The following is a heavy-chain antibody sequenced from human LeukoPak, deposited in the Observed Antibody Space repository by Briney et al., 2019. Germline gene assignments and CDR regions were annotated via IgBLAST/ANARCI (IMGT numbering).Heavy chain of an antibody. CDR3: ARGSSTSSAPRKDWFDP. CDR2: INPNSGGT. D-gene: IGHD2-2*01. Sequence: ASVKVSCKASGYTFTGYYMHWVRRAPGQGLEWMGWINPNSGGTNYAQKFQGRVTMTRDTSISTAYMELSRLRSDDTAVYYCARGSSTSSAPRKDWFDPWGQGTLVTVSS. J-gene: IGHJ5*02. CDR1: GYTFTGYY. V-gene: IGHV1-2*02.